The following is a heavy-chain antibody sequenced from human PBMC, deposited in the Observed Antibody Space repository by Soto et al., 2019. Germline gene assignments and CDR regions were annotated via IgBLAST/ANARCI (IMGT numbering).Heavy chain of an antibody. CDR2: ISAYNGDT. CDR1: GYTFSSYG. J-gene: IGHJ4*02. CDR3: ARSGADCTSITCLFDSF. D-gene: IGHD2-8*01. V-gene: IGHV1-18*01. Sequence: QAQLVQSGAEVKKPGASVKVSCRASGYTFSSYGYAWVRQAPGQGLEWMGWISAYNGDTNYAQKCQDRVTLTTDTSTTTAYMELRNLGSDDTAVYYCARSGADCTSITCLFDSFWGLGTLVTVSS.